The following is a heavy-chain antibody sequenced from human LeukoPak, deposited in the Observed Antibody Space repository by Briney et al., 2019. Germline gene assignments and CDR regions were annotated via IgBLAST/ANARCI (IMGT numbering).Heavy chain of an antibody. CDR3: IVFGDSNH. CDR2: IHTSGNT. V-gene: IGHV3-23*05. J-gene: IGHJ5*02. CDR1: GFTFSSYA. Sequence: GGSLRLSCAASGFTFSSYAMSWVRQAPGKGLEWVSAIHTSGNTCYADSVKGRFTISRDTSKNTLYLQINSLRVEDTAVYYCIVFGDSNHWGQGTLVTVSS. D-gene: IGHD4-17*01.